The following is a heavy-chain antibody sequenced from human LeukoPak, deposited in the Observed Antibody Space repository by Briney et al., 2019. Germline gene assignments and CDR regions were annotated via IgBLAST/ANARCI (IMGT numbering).Heavy chain of an antibody. CDR1: GYTFTSFG. J-gene: IGHJ1*01. Sequence: ASVKVSCKTSGYTFTSFGITWVRQAPGQGLEWMGYISGYNGKTMYGQRFQGRVTMTKDTPTNTAYMELRSLRSDDTALYYCARDGITGTTRLSNWGQGTLIIVSS. D-gene: IGHD1-7*01. V-gene: IGHV1-18*01. CDR3: ARDGITGTTRLSN. CDR2: ISGYNGKT.